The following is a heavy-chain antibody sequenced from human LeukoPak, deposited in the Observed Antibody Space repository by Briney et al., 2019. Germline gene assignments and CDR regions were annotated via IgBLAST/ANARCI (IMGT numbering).Heavy chain of an antibody. CDR2: ISAYNGNT. J-gene: IGHJ4*02. CDR1: GFDFTSYG. CDR3: AREPKSLGDLFFIDY. V-gene: IGHV1-18*01. D-gene: IGHD3-16*01. Sequence: ALVKVSCKASGFDFTSYGISWVRQAPGQGLEWMGWISAYNGNTHYAQKLQGRVTMTTDTSASTAYMELRSLTSDDTAVYYCAREPKSLGDLFFIDYWGQGTLVTVSS.